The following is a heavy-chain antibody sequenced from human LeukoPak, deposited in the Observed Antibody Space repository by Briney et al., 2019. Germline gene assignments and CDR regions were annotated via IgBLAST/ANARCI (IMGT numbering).Heavy chain of an antibody. V-gene: IGHV3-21*01. CDR2: ISSSRTYI. J-gene: IGHJ5*02. Sequence: PGGSLRLSCEASGIAFSGYSMNWVRQAPGGSLEWVSSISSSRTYIYYADSVKGRFTVSRDNAKNSLYPQMNGLRAEDTAVYYCARDASLGSVGRRFDHWGQGTLVTVSS. CDR3: ARDASLGSVGRRFDH. CDR1: GIAFSGYS. D-gene: IGHD1-26*01.